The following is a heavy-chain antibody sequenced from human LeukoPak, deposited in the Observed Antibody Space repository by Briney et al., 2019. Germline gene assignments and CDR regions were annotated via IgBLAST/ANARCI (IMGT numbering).Heavy chain of an antibody. J-gene: IGHJ6*02. D-gene: IGHD3-10*01. V-gene: IGHV3-49*04. Sequence: GGSLRLSCTASGFTFGDYAMSWARQAPGKGLEGVGFIRSKAYGGITEYAASVKGRFTISRDDSKSIAYLQMNSLKTEDTAVYYCTRDGTMVRGADYYYYGMDVWGQGTTVTVSS. CDR2: IRSKAYGGIT. CDR3: TRDGTMVRGADYYYYGMDV. CDR1: GFTFGDYA.